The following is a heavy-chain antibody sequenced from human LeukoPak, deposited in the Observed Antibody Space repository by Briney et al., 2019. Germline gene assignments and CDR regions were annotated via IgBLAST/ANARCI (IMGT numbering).Heavy chain of an antibody. CDR2: ITPVINTA. Sequence: ASVKVSCKTSGGTFLSHTFSWVRQAPGQGLEWMGKITPVINTANYAQTFQGRVSIYADKSTTTVHMDLSDLRPDDTAVYYCARVNLRGSNYNWFDPWGQGTRVTVSS. J-gene: IGHJ5*02. CDR1: GGTFLSHT. D-gene: IGHD1-26*01. V-gene: IGHV1-69*08. CDR3: ARVNLRGSNYNWFDP.